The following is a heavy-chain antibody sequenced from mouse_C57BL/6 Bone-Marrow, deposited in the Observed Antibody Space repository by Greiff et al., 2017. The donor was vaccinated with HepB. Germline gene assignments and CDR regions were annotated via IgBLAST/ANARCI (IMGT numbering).Heavy chain of an antibody. CDR2: IRSKSNNYAT. Sequence: VQLKESGGGLVQPKGSLKLSCAASGFSFNTYAMNWVRQAPGKGLEWVARIRSKSNNYATYYADSVKDRFTISRDDSESMLYLQMNNLKTEDTAMYYCVRQLRPYYFDYWGQGTTLTVSS. CDR3: VRQLRPYYFDY. D-gene: IGHD3-2*02. CDR1: GFSFNTYA. J-gene: IGHJ2*01. V-gene: IGHV10-1*01.